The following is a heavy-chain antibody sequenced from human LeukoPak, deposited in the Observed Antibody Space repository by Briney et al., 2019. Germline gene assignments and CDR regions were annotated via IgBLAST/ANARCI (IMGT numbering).Heavy chain of an antibody. CDR1: GVSICTSAYY. Sequence: SQTLSLTCTVSGVSICTSAYYWHCIRQHPGKGLEWIAFISDSGSTLYNSSLKSRLTISSDTSKDQFSLKLTSLTAADMAVYYCARGSYSYGWIDSWGQGTLVTVSS. V-gene: IGHV4-31*03. D-gene: IGHD3-16*02. J-gene: IGHJ5*01. CDR2: ISDSGST. CDR3: ARGSYSYGWIDS.